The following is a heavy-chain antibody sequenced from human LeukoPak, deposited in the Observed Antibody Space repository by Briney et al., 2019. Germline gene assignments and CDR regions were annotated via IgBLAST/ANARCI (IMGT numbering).Heavy chain of an antibody. CDR1: GFTFSSYG. J-gene: IGHJ4*02. Sequence: GGSLRLSCAASGFTFSSYGMHWVRQAPGKGLEWVAVISYDGSNKYYADSVKGRFTISRDNSKNTLYLQMNSLRAEDTAVYYCAKDSGVLLWFGAHLDYWGQGTLVTASS. V-gene: IGHV3-30*18. CDR2: ISYDGSNK. D-gene: IGHD3-10*01. CDR3: AKDSGVLLWFGAHLDY.